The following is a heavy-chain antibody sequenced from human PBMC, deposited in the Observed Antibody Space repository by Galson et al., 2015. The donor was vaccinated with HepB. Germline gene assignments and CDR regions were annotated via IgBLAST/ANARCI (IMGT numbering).Heavy chain of an antibody. D-gene: IGHD4-11*01. CDR3: AKDHDYSNYEGAFYMDV. CDR2: ISNDGSNK. J-gene: IGHJ6*03. Sequence: SLRLSCAASGFTFSSYGMHWVRQAPGKGLEWVAVISNDGSNKYYADSVKGRFTISRDNSKNMLYLQMNSLRAEDTAVYYCAKDHDYSNYEGAFYMDVWGKGTTVTVSS. V-gene: IGHV3-30*18. CDR1: GFTFSSYG.